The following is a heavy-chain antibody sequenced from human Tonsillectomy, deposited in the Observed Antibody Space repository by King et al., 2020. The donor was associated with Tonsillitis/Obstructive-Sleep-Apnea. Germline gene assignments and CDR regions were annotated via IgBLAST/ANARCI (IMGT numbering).Heavy chain of an antibody. J-gene: IGHJ4*02. D-gene: IGHD5-18*01. CDR3: ARMVGDVDTAMVYFDY. Sequence: VTLKESGPVLGKPTETLTLTCTVSGFSLSNARMGVSWIRQPPGKALEWLAHIFSNDEKSYSTTLKSRLPISKDTSKSQVVLTMTNIDPVDTATYYCARMVGDVDTAMVYFDYWGQGTLVTVSS. CDR2: IFSNDEK. V-gene: IGHV2-26*01. CDR1: GFSLSNARMG.